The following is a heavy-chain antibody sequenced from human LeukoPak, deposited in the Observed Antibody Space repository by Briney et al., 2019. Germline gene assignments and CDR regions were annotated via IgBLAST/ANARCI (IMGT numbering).Heavy chain of an antibody. D-gene: IGHD3-10*01. CDR3: ATVYMVRGVHTYYYYYYGMDV. V-gene: IGHV3-30*04. CDR1: GFTFSSYA. J-gene: IGHJ6*02. Sequence: GGSLRLSCAASGFTFSSYAVHWVRQAPGKGLEWVAVISYDGSNKYYADSVKGRFTISRDNSKNTLYLQMNSLRAEDTAVYYCATVYMVRGVHTYYYYYYGMDVWGQGTTVTVSS. CDR2: ISYDGSNK.